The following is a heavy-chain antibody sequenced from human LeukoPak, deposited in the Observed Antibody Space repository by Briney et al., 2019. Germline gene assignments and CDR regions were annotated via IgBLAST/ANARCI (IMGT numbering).Heavy chain of an antibody. CDR1: GFTFSSYA. J-gene: IGHJ6*03. CDR3: AKNGDRGAYCTGGTCYPYFYYYMDV. Sequence: GGSLRLSCAASGFTFSSYAMSWVRQAPGKGLEWVSAISSTGGTTYYADSVKGRFTISRDNSKNTLYLQMNSLRAEDTAIYYCAKNGDRGAYCTGGTCYPYFYYYMDVWGKGTTVTISS. D-gene: IGHD2-15*01. CDR2: ISSTGGTT. V-gene: IGHV3-23*01.